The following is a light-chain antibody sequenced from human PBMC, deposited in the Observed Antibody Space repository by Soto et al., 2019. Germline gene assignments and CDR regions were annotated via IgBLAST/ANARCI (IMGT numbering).Light chain of an antibody. Sequence: SVLTQPPSASGTPGQRVTISCSGGSSNIGRNYVNWYQQLPGAAPKLLIHSNNQRPSGVPERFSGSKSGTSASLAITGLQSEDEAEYYCAAWDGSLNAFYVFGTGTKVT. V-gene: IGLV1-44*01. CDR1: SSNIGRNY. CDR3: AAWDGSLNAFYV. J-gene: IGLJ1*01. CDR2: SNN.